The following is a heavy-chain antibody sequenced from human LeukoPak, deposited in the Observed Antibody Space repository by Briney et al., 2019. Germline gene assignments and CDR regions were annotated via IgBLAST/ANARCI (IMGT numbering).Heavy chain of an antibody. Sequence: GRSLRLSCAPSGFTVSSNYMSCVRHAPGRGLEWVSVIYSGGSTYYPDSVKGRFTISRDNSKNTLYLQMNSLRAEDTAVYYCARDQGAAGDYWGQGTLVTVSS. CDR2: IYSGGST. D-gene: IGHD1-26*01. V-gene: IGHV3-66*01. CDR1: GFTVSSNY. J-gene: IGHJ4*02. CDR3: ARDQGAAGDY.